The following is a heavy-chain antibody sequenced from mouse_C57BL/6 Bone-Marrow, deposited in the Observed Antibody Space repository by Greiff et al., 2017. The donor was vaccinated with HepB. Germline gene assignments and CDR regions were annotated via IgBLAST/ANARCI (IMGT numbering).Heavy chain of an antibody. J-gene: IGHJ4*01. V-gene: IGHV1-72*01. Sequence: QVQLQQPGAELVKPGASVKLSCKASGYTFTSYWMHWVKQRPGRGLEWIGRIDPNSGGTKYNEKFKSKATLTVDKPSSTAYMQLSSLPSEDSAVYYCARHPFATVVAHYAMDYWGQGTSVTVSS. D-gene: IGHD1-1*01. CDR2: IDPNSGGT. CDR3: ARHPFATVVAHYAMDY. CDR1: GYTFTSYW.